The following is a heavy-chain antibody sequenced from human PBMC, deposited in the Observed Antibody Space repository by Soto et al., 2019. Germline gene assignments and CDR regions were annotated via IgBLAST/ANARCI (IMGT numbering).Heavy chain of an antibody. Sequence: SGPTLVKPTQTLTLTCTFSGFSLSTSGVGVGWIRQPPGKALEWLALIYWNDDKRYSPSLKSRLTITKDTSKNQVVLKMTNMDPVDTATYYCAHRPMPYCSSTSCYARSQLFDPWGQGTLVTVSS. J-gene: IGHJ5*02. CDR3: AHRPMPYCSSTSCYARSQLFDP. CDR2: IYWNDDK. CDR1: GFSLSTSGVG. D-gene: IGHD2-2*01. V-gene: IGHV2-5*01.